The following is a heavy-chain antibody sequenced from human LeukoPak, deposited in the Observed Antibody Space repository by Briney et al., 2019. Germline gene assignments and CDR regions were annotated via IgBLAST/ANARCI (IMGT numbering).Heavy chain of an antibody. J-gene: IGHJ4*02. V-gene: IGHV1-18*01. CDR1: GYTFTNYG. Sequence: GASVKVSCKASGYTFTNYGISWVRQAPGQGLEWMGWINADNGNTNYAQKLQGRVTMTTDTSTSTAYMELRSLRSDDTAVYYCARDRPSRYYYDSSGYYDYWGQGTLVTVSS. CDR2: INADNGNT. CDR3: ARDRPSRYYYDSSGYYDY. D-gene: IGHD3-22*01.